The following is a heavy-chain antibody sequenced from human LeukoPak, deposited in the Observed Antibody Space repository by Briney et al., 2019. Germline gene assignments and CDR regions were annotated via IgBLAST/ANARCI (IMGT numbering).Heavy chain of an antibody. J-gene: IGHJ4*02. V-gene: IGHV3-30*18. CDR3: AKRGHYSINWYHYFDY. CDR1: GFPFRSNW. D-gene: IGHD6-13*01. Sequence: GGSLRLSCAASGFPFRSNWMHWVRQAPGKGLEWVAAIASNGGSEYYADSVKGRFTISRDNSKNTLFLQMNSLRPDDTAVYYCAKRGHYSINWYHYFDYWGQGTLVTVSS. CDR2: IASNGGSE.